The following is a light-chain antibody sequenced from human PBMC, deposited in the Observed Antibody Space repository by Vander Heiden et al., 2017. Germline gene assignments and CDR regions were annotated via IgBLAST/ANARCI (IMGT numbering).Light chain of an antibody. Sequence: DIQMTQSPSSLSASVGDRVTITYRASQGISNYLAWYQQKPGKVPKLLIYAASTLQSGVPSRFSGSGSGTDFTLTISSLQPEDVATYYCQKYNSALSYTFGQGTKLEIK. CDR3: QKYNSALSYT. J-gene: IGKJ2*01. CDR2: AAS. V-gene: IGKV1-27*01. CDR1: QGISNY.